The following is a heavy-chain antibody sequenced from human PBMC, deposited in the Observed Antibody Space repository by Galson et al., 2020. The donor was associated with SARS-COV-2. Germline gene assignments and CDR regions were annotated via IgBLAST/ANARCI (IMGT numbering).Heavy chain of an antibody. V-gene: IGHV2-70*01. CDR2: LQSDDEK. J-gene: IGHJ4*02. CDR1: GLPLPTSATG. CDR3: ARMADGEGGYDYGSSAFDY. D-gene: IGHD5-12*01. Sequence: SGHTLVKPTQTLTLNCNFSGLPLPTSATGVTWTRQPPGKALEWHALLQSDDEKYYSTSLRTRLTISRDTSKHQVFLTMTNMDPVDTATYYCARMADGEGGYDYGSSAFDYWGQGTLVTVSS.